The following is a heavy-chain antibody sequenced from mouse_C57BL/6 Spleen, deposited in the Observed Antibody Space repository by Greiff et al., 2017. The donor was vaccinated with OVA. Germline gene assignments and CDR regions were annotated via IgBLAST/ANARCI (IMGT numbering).Heavy chain of an antibody. CDR1: GFTFSSYA. J-gene: IGHJ4*01. CDR2: ISDGGSYT. D-gene: IGHD2-5*01. CDR3: ADSNYLYYAMDY. Sequence: EVKLVESGGGLVKPGGSLKLSCAASGFTFSSYAMSWVRQTPEKRLEWVATISDGGSYTYYPDNVKGRFTISRDNAKNNLYLQMSHLKSEDTAMYYCADSNYLYYAMDYWGQGTSVTVSS. V-gene: IGHV5-4*03.